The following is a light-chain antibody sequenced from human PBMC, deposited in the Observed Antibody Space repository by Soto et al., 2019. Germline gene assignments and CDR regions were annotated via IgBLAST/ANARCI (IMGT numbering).Light chain of an antibody. CDR2: KAS. J-gene: IGKJ1*01. CDR3: QHYNSYSEA. Sequence: DVHMTQSPSTLSASVGDRITITCRASQTISSWLAWYQQKPVKAPKLLIYKASTLKSGVPSRFRGSGSGTEFTLTISSLQPDDFETYYCQHYNSYSEAFGQGTKVDIK. V-gene: IGKV1-5*03. CDR1: QTISSW.